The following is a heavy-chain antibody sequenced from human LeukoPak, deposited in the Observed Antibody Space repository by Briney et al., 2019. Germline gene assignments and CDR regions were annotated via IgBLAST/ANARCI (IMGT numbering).Heavy chain of an antibody. CDR3: AFGAGGTF. J-gene: IGHJ4*02. V-gene: IGHV3-21*06. Sequence: GGSLRLSCTASGFTFSGYTMNWVRQAPGKGLELVSSISSSDYYINYAEPVEGRFPISRNNADNLLYLQMNSLRAEDTAMYYCAFGAGGTFWGQGTLVTVSS. CDR2: ISSSDYYI. D-gene: IGHD3-3*01. CDR1: GFTFSGYT.